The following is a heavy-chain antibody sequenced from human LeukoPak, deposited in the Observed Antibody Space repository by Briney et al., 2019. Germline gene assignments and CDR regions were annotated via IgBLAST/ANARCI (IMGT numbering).Heavy chain of an antibody. CDR3: ATSSGYSYGLDY. D-gene: IGHD5-18*01. CDR2: IYYSGST. Sequence: SETLSLTCTVSGGSISSYYWSWIRPPPGKGLEWIGYIYYSGSTNYNPSLKSRVTISVDTSKNQFSLKLSSVTAADTAVYYCATSSGYSYGLDYWGQGTLVTVSS. CDR1: GGSISSYY. V-gene: IGHV4-59*01. J-gene: IGHJ4*02.